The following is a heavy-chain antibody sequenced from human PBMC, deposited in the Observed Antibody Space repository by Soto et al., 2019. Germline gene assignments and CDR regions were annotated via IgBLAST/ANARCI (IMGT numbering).Heavy chain of an antibody. V-gene: IGHV3-30-3*01. CDR3: ARDLAAAGFYGMDV. CDR2: ISYDGSNK. D-gene: IGHD6-13*01. Sequence: GGSLRLSCAASGFTFSGYAMHWVRQAPGKGLEWVAVISYDGSNKYYADSVKGRFTISRDNSKNTLYLQMNSLRAEDTAVYYCARDLAAAGFYGMDVWGQGTTVTVSS. CDR1: GFTFSGYA. J-gene: IGHJ6*02.